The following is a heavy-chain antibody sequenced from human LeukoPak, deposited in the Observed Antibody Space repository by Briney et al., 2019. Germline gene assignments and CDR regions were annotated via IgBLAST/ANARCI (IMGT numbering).Heavy chain of an antibody. CDR2: ISSSSSYI. CDR1: GFTFIAYS. J-gene: IGHJ4*02. Sequence: GGSLRLSCAASGFTFIAYSMNWVRQAPGKGLEWVSSISSSSSYISYADSVKGQFTISRDNAKNSLYLQMNSLRAEDTAVYFCAKIGVRGSYHKSFDYWGQGTLVTVSS. V-gene: IGHV3-21*01. D-gene: IGHD1-26*01. CDR3: AKIGVRGSYHKSFDY.